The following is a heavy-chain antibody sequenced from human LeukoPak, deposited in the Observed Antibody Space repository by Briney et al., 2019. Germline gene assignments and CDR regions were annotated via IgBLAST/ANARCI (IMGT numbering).Heavy chain of an antibody. D-gene: IGHD6-6*01. Sequence: GSLRLSCAASGFTFSSYSMNWIRQPPGKGLEWIGTIYYSGSTYYNPSLKSRVTISVDTSKNQFSLKLSSVTAADTAVYYCARRAEYSRAHYYFDYWGQGTLVTVSS. J-gene: IGHJ4*02. CDR2: IYYSGST. V-gene: IGHV4-39*01. CDR3: ARRAEYSRAHYYFDY. CDR1: GFTFSSYS.